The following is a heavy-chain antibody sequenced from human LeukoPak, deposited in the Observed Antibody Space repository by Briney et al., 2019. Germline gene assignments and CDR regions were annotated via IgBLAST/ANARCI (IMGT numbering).Heavy chain of an antibody. CDR3: ARHKMGTTRLYYFDY. CDR2: IYYSGTT. D-gene: IGHD1-26*01. CDR1: GGSISSSCYY. Sequence: SETLSLTCTVSGGSISSSCYYWGWIRQPPGKGLEWIGTIYYSGTTYYNPSLESRVTISVDTSKNQLSLKLTSVTAADTAVYYCARHKMGTTRLYYFDYWGQGTLVTVSS. V-gene: IGHV4-39*01. J-gene: IGHJ4*02.